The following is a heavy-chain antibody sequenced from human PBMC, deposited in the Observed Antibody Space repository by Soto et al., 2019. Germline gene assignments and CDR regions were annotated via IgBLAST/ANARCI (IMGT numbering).Heavy chain of an antibody. CDR3: ALRNSSSWYHYFDY. Sequence: GASVKVSCKASGGTFSSYAISWVRQAPGQGLEWMGGIIPIFGTANYAQKFQGRVTITADKSTSTAYMELSSLRSEDTAVYHCALRNSSSWYHYFDYWGRGTLVTVSS. V-gene: IGHV1-69*06. CDR1: GGTFSSYA. D-gene: IGHD6-13*01. J-gene: IGHJ4*02. CDR2: IIPIFGTA.